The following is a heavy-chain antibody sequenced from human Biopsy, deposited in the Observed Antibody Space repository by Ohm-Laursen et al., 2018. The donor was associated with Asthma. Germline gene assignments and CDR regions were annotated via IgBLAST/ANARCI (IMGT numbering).Heavy chain of an antibody. V-gene: IGHV3-11*01. CDR3: ARGYSTSWYFGY. CDR1: GFSFSDYY. Sequence: SLRLSCAASGFSFSDYYMMWIRQAPGKGLEWVAYISSRGINLYYADSVKGRFTISRDNPKKSVYLQLDSLRVEDTAVYYCARGYSTSWYFGYWGQGTVVTVSS. J-gene: IGHJ4*02. CDR2: ISSRGINL. D-gene: IGHD6-13*01.